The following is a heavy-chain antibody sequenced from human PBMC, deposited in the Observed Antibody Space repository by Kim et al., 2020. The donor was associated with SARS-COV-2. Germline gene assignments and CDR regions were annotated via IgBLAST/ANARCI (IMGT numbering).Heavy chain of an antibody. CDR1: GFTLSNYA. V-gene: IGHV3-23*01. CDR2: ISGSGGST. CDR3: AKRGYDSGDLLYYFDS. J-gene: IGHJ4*02. D-gene: IGHD3-10*01. Sequence: GGSLRLSCAASGFTLSNYAMSWVRHAPGKGLEWVSPISGSGGSTYYADSVKGRFTISRDNFKNTLYLQMNSLRAEDTAVYYCAKRGYDSGDLLYYFDSWGQGTLVTVSS.